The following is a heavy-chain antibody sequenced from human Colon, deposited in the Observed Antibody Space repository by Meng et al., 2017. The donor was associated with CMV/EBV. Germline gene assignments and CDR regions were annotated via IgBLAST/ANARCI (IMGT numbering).Heavy chain of an antibody. Sequence: GESLKISCTASGFTLRSYWMHWVRQAPGKGLVWVSRINKDGGSITYADFVEGRFTISRDNAKNSLYLQMNSLRAEDTAVYYCARDPFIKAFDIWGQGTMVTVSS. CDR1: GFTLRSYW. V-gene: IGHV3-74*01. CDR2: INKDGGSI. J-gene: IGHJ3*02. CDR3: ARDPFIKAFDI.